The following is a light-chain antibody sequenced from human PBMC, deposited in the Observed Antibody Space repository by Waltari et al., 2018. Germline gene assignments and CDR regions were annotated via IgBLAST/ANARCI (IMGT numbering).Light chain of an antibody. CDR2: AAS. J-gene: IGKJ2*01. CDR3: QQYYSYPRAT. CDR1: QGISSY. Sequence: AIRMTQSPSSFSASTRDRVTITCRASQGISSYLAWYQQKPGKAPKLLIYAASTLQSGVPSRFSGSGSGTDFTLTISCLQSEDFATYYCQQYYSYPRATFGQGTKLEIK. V-gene: IGKV1-8*01.